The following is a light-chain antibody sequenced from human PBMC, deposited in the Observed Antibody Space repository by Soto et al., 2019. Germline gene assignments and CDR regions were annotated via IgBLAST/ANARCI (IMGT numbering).Light chain of an antibody. V-gene: IGKV3-15*01. Sequence: EIVITQSPATLSVSPGERATLSCRASQSVSSNLAWYQQKPVQAPRLLIYGASTRANGIPARFSGSGSGTDLTLTISRLEPEDFAVYYCQQYGSSPTITFGQGTRLEIK. CDR1: QSVSSN. J-gene: IGKJ5*01. CDR3: QQYGSSPTIT. CDR2: GAS.